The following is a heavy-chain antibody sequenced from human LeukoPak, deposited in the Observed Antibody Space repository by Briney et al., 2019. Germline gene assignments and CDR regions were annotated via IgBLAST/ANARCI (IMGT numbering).Heavy chain of an antibody. Sequence: SETLSLTCTVSGGSISSYYWSWIRQPPGKGLEWIGYIYYSGSTNYNPSLKSRVTISVDTSKNQFSLKLSSVTAADTAVYYCARVQMHYYDSSGYRYYYSMDVWGKGTTVTISS. CDR2: IYYSGST. CDR3: ARVQMHYYDSSGYRYYYSMDV. D-gene: IGHD3-22*01. J-gene: IGHJ6*03. CDR1: GGSISSYY. V-gene: IGHV4-59*01.